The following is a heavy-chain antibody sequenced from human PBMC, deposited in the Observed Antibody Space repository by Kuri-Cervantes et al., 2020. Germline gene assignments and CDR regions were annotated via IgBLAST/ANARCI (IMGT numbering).Heavy chain of an antibody. V-gene: IGHV3-30*02. CDR2: IRSDGSNK. D-gene: IGHD3-22*01. CDR1: GLTFSNYG. Sequence: GESLKISCAASGLTFSNYGLHWVRQAPGKGLEWVAFIRSDGSNKYYADSVKGRFTISRDNSKNTLYLQMNSLRAEDTAVYYCAKAPHSSGYGFDYWGQGTLVTVSS. J-gene: IGHJ4*02. CDR3: AKAPHSSGYGFDY.